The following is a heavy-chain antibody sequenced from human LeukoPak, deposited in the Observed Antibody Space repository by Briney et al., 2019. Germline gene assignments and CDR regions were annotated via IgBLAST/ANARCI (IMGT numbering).Heavy chain of an antibody. CDR1: GGSISSYY. CDR3: ARYYDSSGYSR. Sequence: SETLSLTCAVSGGSISSYYWNWIRQPPGKGLEWIGYIYYSGSTTYNPSLKSRVTMSVDTSKNQFSLKLSSVTAADTAVYYCARYYDSSGYSRWGQGTLVTVSS. CDR2: IYYSGST. V-gene: IGHV4-59*01. D-gene: IGHD3-22*01. J-gene: IGHJ4*02.